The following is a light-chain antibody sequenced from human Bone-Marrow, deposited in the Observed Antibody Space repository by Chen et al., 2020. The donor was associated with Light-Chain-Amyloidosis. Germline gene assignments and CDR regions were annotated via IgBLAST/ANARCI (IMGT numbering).Light chain of an antibody. CDR2: DAS. CDR3: HQYNSWPPWT. V-gene: IGKV3-15*01. CDR1: QTVGTN. J-gene: IGKJ1*01. Sequence: EIVMTQFPATLSVSPGEGATLSCRASQTVGTNLAWYQQKPGQAPRLLIFDASTRATGVPAWFSGSASGTEFTLTISNLQSEDIAVYYCHQYNSWPPWTFGQGTKVDIK.